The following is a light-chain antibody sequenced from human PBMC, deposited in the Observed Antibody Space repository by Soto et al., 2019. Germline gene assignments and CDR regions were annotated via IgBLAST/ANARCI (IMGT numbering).Light chain of an antibody. Sequence: DIKMTQSPSTLSASVGDRVTITCRASQSISSWLAWYQQKPGKAPKLLIYKASSLESGVPSRFSGSGSGTEFTLTISSLQPDDFATYYCQQYNSYWTFGQGTKV. CDR3: QQYNSYWT. J-gene: IGKJ1*01. CDR1: QSISSW. V-gene: IGKV1-5*03. CDR2: KAS.